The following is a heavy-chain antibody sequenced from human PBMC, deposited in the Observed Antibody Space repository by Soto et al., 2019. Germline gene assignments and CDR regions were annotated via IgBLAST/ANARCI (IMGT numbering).Heavy chain of an antibody. V-gene: IGHV1-18*01. CDR1: GYTFTSYG. Sequence: ASVKVSCKASGYTFTSYGISWVRQAPGQGLEWMGWISAYNGNTNYAQKLQGRVTMTTDTSTSTAYMELRSLRSDDTAVYYCARDSRWDFDWLSADAFDIWGQGTMVT. CDR3: ARDSRWDFDWLSADAFDI. J-gene: IGHJ3*02. CDR2: ISAYNGNT. D-gene: IGHD3-9*01.